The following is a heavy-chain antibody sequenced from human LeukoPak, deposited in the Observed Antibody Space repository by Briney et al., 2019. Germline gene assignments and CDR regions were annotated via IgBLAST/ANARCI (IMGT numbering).Heavy chain of an antibody. J-gene: IGHJ4*02. V-gene: IGHV4-59*08. CDR1: GASIRSYY. D-gene: IGHD6-13*01. Sequence: PSETLSLTCNVSGASIRSYYWGWVRQSPGKGLEWIGYIHHSGSTNYNPSLRSRVAISVDTSKSQFSLNLNSVTAADTAVYYCAWIISATGTGGYYFNYWGQGTLVTVSS. CDR3: AWIISATGTGGYYFNY. CDR2: IHHSGST.